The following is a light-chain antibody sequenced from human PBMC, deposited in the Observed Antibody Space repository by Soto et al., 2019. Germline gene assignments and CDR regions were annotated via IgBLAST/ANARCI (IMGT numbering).Light chain of an antibody. J-gene: IGKJ4*01. CDR1: QSVSSSY. CDR3: QQYSSSPLT. V-gene: IGKV3-20*01. Sequence: EIVLIQSPGTLSLSPGERATHSYRASQSVSSSYLAWYQQKPGQAPRLLIYGASYRATGVPDRFSGSGSGTDFTLTISRLEPEDFAVYYCQQYSSSPLTFGGGTKVDIK. CDR2: GAS.